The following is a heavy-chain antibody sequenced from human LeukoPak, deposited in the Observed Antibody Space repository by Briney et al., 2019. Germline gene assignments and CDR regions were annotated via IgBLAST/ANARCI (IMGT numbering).Heavy chain of an antibody. V-gene: IGHV3-21*01. J-gene: IGHJ6*04. D-gene: IGHD6-19*01. CDR1: GFTFSSYS. Sequence: PGGSLRLSCAASGFTFSSYSMNWVRQAPGKGLEWVSSISSSSSYIYYADSVKGRFTISRDNAKNSLYLQMNSLRAEDTAVHYCARAAVAEPYYYYGMDVWGKGTTVTVSS. CDR3: ARAAVAEPYYYYGMDV. CDR2: ISSSSSYI.